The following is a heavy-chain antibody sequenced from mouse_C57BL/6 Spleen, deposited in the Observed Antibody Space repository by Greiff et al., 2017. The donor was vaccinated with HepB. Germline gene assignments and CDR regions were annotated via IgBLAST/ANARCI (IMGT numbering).Heavy chain of an antibody. D-gene: IGHD2-3*01. CDR1: GFSLSTSGMG. J-gene: IGHJ4*01. CDR2: IYWDDDK. V-gene: IGHV8-12*01. Sequence: QVTLKESGPGILQSSQTLSLTCSFSGFSLSTSGMGVSWIRQPSGKGLEWLAHIYWDDDKRYNPSLKSRLTISKDTSRNQVFLKITSVDTADTATYYCARSSFIYDGYHYAMDYWGQGTSVTVSS. CDR3: ARSSFIYDGYHYAMDY.